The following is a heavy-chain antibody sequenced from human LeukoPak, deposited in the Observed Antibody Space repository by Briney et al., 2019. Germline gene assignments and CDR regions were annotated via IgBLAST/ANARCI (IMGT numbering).Heavy chain of an antibody. V-gene: IGHV3-7*01. J-gene: IGHJ3*02. Sequence: GGSLRLSCAASGFTFSSYWMSWVRQAPGKGLEWVANIKQDGSEKYYVDSVKGRFTISRDNSKNTLYLQMNSLRAEDTAVYYCAREHYYDSSGPIGGAFDIWGQGTMVTVSS. D-gene: IGHD3-22*01. CDR1: GFTFSSYW. CDR2: IKQDGSEK. CDR3: AREHYYDSSGPIGGAFDI.